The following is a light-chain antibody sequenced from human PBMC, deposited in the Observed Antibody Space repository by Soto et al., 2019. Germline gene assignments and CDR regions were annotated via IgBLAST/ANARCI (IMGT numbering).Light chain of an antibody. CDR1: HDVSSW. J-gene: IGKJ2*03. CDR3: QQANSPYS. Sequence: DIQMTQSPSSFSASVGDRVTITCRASHDVSSWLAWYQQKPGKAPRLLIYGASTLQSGVPSRFSGSGSGTDFTLTIISLQPEEFATYYCQQANSPYSFGQGTKLEIK. V-gene: IGKV1-12*01. CDR2: GAS.